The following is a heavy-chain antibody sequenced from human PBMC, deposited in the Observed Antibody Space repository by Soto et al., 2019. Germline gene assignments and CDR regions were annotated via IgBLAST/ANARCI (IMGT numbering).Heavy chain of an antibody. J-gene: IGHJ4*02. Sequence: QVQLQESGPGLVKPSQTLSLTCTVSGDSISRSGSYWSWIRQHPGKGLEWIGYIYHRGRTYYNPSLKSRVTISEDTSKNQFSLKLTAVTAADTAVYYCARGLQLGYWGQGTQVTGSS. CDR1: GDSISRSGSY. V-gene: IGHV4-31*03. CDR3: ARGLQLGY. CDR2: IYHRGRT.